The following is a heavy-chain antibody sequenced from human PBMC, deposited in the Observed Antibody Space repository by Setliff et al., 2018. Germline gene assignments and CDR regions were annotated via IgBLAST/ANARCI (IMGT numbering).Heavy chain of an antibody. Sequence: SSVKVSCKASGYTFTGYYMHWVRQAPGQGLEWMGWINPNSGGTNYAQKFQGWVTMTRDTSISTAYMELSRLRSDDTAVYYCARSGWLREYYFDYWGQGTLVTVSS. D-gene: IGHD5-12*01. CDR3: ARSGWLREYYFDY. J-gene: IGHJ4*02. CDR2: INPNSGGT. CDR1: GYTFTGYY. V-gene: IGHV1-2*04.